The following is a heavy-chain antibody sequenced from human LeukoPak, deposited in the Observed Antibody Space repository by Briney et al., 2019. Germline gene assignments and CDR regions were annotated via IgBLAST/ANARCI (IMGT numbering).Heavy chain of an antibody. CDR3: AKVTIGLYYYYYYMDV. D-gene: IGHD3-3*01. Sequence: PGGSLRLSCAVSGFAFGSEAMSWVRQSPARGLEWVASISPGGGTTYYADYVKGRFIISRDNSNNTLFGQMNSLRAEDTAVYYCAKVTIGLYYYYYYMDVWGKGTTVTVSS. CDR2: ISPGGGTT. CDR1: GFAFGSEA. V-gene: IGHV3-23*01. J-gene: IGHJ6*03.